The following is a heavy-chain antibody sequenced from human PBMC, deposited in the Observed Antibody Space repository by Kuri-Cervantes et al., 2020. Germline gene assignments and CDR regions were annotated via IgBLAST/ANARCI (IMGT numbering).Heavy chain of an antibody. CDR3: ATTEGGYSYGYNV. V-gene: IGHV4-39*07. J-gene: IGHJ6*02. CDR2: INHSGST. CDR1: GGSISSSSYY. D-gene: IGHD5-18*01. Sequence: SETLSLTCTVSGGSISSSSYYWSWIRQPPGKGLEWIGEINHSGSTNYNPSLKSRVTISVDTSKNQFSLKLSSVTAADTAVYYCATTEGGYSYGYNVWGQGTTVTVSS.